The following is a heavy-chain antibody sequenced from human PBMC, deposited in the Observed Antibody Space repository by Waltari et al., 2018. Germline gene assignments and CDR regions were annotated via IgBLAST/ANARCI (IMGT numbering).Heavy chain of an antibody. J-gene: IGHJ6*02. CDR3: ARAPSYRYYDILTGYYKGYYYGMDV. Sequence: QVQLVQSGAEVKKPGSSVKVSCKASGGTFSSYAISWVRQAPGQGLEWMGGIIPIFGTANYAQKFQGRVTITADESTSTAYMELSSLRSEDTAVYYCARAPSYRYYDILTGYYKGYYYGMDVWGQ. D-gene: IGHD3-9*01. V-gene: IGHV1-69*01. CDR2: IIPIFGTA. CDR1: GGTFSSYA.